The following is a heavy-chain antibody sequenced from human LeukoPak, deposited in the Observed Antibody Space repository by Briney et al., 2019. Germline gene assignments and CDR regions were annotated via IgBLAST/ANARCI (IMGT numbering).Heavy chain of an antibody. V-gene: IGHV1-2*06. D-gene: IGHD3-16*02. CDR1: GYTFTGYY. CDR2: INPNSGGT. J-gene: IGHJ4*02. Sequence: ASVKVSCKASGYTFTGYYMHWVRQAPGQGLEWMGRINPNSGGTNYAQKFQGRVTMTRDTSINTAYMELSRLRSDDTAVYYCARDRASGLRLGELSYWGQGTLVTVSS. CDR3: ARDRASGLRLGELSY.